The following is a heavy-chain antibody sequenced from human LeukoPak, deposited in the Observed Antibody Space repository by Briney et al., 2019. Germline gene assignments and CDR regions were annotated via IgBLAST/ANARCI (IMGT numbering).Heavy chain of an antibody. Sequence: GGSLRLSCAASGFTFSSYWMHWVRQAPGKGLVWVSRINPDGTSTTYADSVKGRFTISRDNAKNTLYLQMDSLRAEDTAVYYCARWDCSGGNCNSGSRFIDYWGQGTLVTVFS. CDR1: GFTFSSYW. V-gene: IGHV3-74*01. J-gene: IGHJ4*02. CDR2: INPDGTST. D-gene: IGHD2-15*01. CDR3: ARWDCSGGNCNSGSRFIDY.